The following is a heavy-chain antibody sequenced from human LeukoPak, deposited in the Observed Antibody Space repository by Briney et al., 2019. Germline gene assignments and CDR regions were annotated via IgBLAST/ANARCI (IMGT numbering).Heavy chain of an antibody. CDR2: IYSSGST. Sequence: SETLSLTCTVSGGSIRDYFWSWIRQPPGKGLEWIGHIYSSGSTTYTPSLQGRVTISLDTSKNQFSLKLSSVTAADTAVYYCARHYDSGSYPLDFWGQGTLVTVSS. J-gene: IGHJ4*02. CDR3: ARHYDSGSYPLDF. D-gene: IGHD3-10*01. CDR1: GGSIRDYF. V-gene: IGHV4-59*08.